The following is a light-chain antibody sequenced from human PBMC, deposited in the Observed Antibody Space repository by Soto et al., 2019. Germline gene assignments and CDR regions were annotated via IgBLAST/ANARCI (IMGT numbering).Light chain of an antibody. CDR2: DAS. J-gene: IGKJ1*01. CDR1: QSISNY. CDR3: QHYNNWPPWT. Sequence: EIVLTQSPATLSLSPGERATLSCRASQSISNYLAWYQHKPGQAPRLLIYDASNRATATPARFSGSGSGTEFTLTISTLQSEDFAIYYCQHYNNWPPWTFGQGTKVDIK. V-gene: IGKV3D-15*01.